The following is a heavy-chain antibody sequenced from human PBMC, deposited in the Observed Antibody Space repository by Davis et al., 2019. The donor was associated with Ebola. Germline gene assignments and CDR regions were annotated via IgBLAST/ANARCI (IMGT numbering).Heavy chain of an antibody. CDR3: ARGSLSSGWFQEYYFDS. V-gene: IGHV3-21*01. Sequence: GESLKISCEASAFILSTYTMNWVRQAPGKGLEWVSSISSRSIYKYYADSVKGRFTISRDNAKNSLYLQMNSLRAEDTAVYYCARGSLSSGWFQEYYFDSWGQGTLVTVSS. CDR2: ISSRSIYK. CDR1: AFILSTYT. J-gene: IGHJ4*02. D-gene: IGHD6-19*01.